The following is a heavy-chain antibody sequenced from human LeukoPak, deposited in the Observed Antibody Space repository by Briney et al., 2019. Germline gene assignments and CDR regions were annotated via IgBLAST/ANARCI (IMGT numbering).Heavy chain of an antibody. D-gene: IGHD3-3*01. CDR3: ARVQLRFLEWPWPLEFVWFDP. V-gene: IGHV4-59*01. J-gene: IGHJ5*02. CDR2: IYYSGST. CDR1: GGSISSYY. Sequence: SETLSLTCTVSGGSISSYYWSWIRQPPGKGLEWIGYIYYSGSTNYNPSLKSRVTISVDTSKNQFSLKLSSVTAADTAVYYCARVQLRFLEWPWPLEFVWFDPWGQGTLVTVSS.